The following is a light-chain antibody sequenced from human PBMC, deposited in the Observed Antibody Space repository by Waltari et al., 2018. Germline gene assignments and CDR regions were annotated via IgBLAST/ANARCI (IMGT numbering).Light chain of an antibody. CDR2: YDS. V-gene: IGLV3-21*04. J-gene: IGLJ2*01. Sequence: SYVVTQSPSVSVAPGETARITCGGDNIGSKSVHWYQQRPGQAPVLVISYDSARPSGSPERFSGSNSGNTATLTISWVEADDEADYYCLVWHSTTDHHGVFGGGTKLTVL. CDR3: LVWHSTTDHHGV. CDR1: NIGSKS.